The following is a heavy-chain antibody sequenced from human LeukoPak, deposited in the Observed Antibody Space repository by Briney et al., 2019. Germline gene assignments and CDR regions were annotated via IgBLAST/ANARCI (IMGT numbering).Heavy chain of an antibody. CDR1: GGSFSAYS. Sequence: SETLSLTCAVYGGSFSAYSWSWIRRPPGKGLEWIGEINHSGSTNYNPSLKSRVTISLDTSKNQLSLKMSSVTAADTAVYYCARGIHLRLGELSLRYDYWGQGTLVTVSS. J-gene: IGHJ4*02. V-gene: IGHV4-34*01. CDR3: ARGIHLRLGELSLRYDY. D-gene: IGHD3-16*02. CDR2: INHSGST.